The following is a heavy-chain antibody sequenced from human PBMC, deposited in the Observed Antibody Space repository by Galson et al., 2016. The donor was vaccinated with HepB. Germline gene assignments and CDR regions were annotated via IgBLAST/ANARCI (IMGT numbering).Heavy chain of an antibody. Sequence: QSGAEVKKPGESLKISCKGSGYTFTSYWIGWVRQMPGKGLEWMGIIYPGDSDTTYSPSFQGQVTISADKSISTVYLPWSSLKASDTAIYYCARLISGGYTFGYFDYWGQGTLVTVSS. CDR1: GYTFTSYW. CDR2: IYPGDSDT. V-gene: IGHV5-51*01. J-gene: IGHJ4*02. CDR3: ARLISGGYTFGYFDY. D-gene: IGHD5-18*01.